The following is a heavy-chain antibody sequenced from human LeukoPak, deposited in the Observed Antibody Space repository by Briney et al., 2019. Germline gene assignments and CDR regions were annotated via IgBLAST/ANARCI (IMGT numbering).Heavy chain of an antibody. V-gene: IGHV4-38-2*02. D-gene: IGHD3-3*01. Sequence: PSKTLSLTCTVSGFSITSGYFWGWIRQPPGKGLEWIGNVYTTGAGSTYHNPSLKSRVTVSSDTSKNQVSLKLNSVTAADTAVYYCARGQIYDYWTPVSWKFDLWGRGTLVTVSS. CDR3: ARGQIYDYWTPVSWKFDL. CDR2: VYTTGAGST. CDR1: GFSITSGYF. J-gene: IGHJ2*01.